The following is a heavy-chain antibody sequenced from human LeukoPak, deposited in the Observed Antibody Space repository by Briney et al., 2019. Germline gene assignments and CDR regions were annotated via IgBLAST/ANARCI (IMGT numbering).Heavy chain of an antibody. D-gene: IGHD2-15*01. V-gene: IGHV1-2*02. CDR3: ARRDGGRDGMDV. CDR2: LNPNTLVT. J-gene: IGHJ6*02. CDR1: GYTFTNYY. Sequence: ASVKVSCRASGYTFTNYYMHWVRQAPGQGLEWMGWLNPNTLVTNYAQHFQGRVSMTWDTSISTGYMDLHSLTSDDTAVYYCARRDGGRDGMDVWGQGTTVTVSS.